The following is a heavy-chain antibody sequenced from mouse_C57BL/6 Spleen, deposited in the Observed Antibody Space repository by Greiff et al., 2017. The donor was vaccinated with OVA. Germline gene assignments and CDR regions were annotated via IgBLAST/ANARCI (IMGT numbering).Heavy chain of an antibody. CDR3: ARDYYGSSSYYFDY. CDR2: IYWDDDK. CDR1: GFSLSTSGMG. Sequence: QVTLKESGPGILQSSQTLSLTCSFSGFSLSTSGMGVSWIRQPSGKGLEWLAHIYWDDDKRYNPSLKSRLTISKDTSRNQVFLKITSVDTADTATYYCARDYYGSSSYYFDYWGQGTTLTVSS. V-gene: IGHV8-12*01. J-gene: IGHJ2*01. D-gene: IGHD1-1*01.